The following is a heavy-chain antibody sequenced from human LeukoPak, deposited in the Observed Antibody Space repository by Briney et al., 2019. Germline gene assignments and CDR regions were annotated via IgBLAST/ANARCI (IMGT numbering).Heavy chain of an antibody. D-gene: IGHD6-13*01. CDR1: GFTFSSYA. CDR2: IYYSGST. J-gene: IGHJ4*02. V-gene: IGHV4-59*08. Sequence: GSLRLSCAASGFTFSSYAMSWVRQAPGKGLEWIGYIYYSGSTNYNPSLKSRVTISVDTSKNQFSLKLSSVTAADTAVYYCARLGSSWYLDYWGQGTLVTVSS. CDR3: ARLGSSWYLDY.